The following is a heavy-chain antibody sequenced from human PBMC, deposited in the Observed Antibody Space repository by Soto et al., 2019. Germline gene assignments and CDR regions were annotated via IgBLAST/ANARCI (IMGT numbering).Heavy chain of an antibody. V-gene: IGHV4-59*01. J-gene: IGHJ3*02. D-gene: IGHD2-2*01. CDR3: ARGGLYCSTTSCYSDAFDI. CDR1: GGSISGYY. CDR2: IYYSGST. Sequence: QVQLQESGPGLVKPSETVSITCTVSGGSISGYYWSWIRQPPGKGLEWIGYIYYSGSTNYNPSLKSRVTISLDTSRDQFSLKLSSVTAADTAVYYCARGGLYCSTTSCYSDAFDIWGQGTMVTVSS.